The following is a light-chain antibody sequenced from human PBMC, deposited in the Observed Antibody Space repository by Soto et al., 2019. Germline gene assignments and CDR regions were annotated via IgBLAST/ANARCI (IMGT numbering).Light chain of an antibody. J-gene: IGKJ2*01. CDR1: QTISSW. CDR2: KAS. V-gene: IGKV1-5*03. Sequence: DIQMTQSPSTLSASVGDRVTITCRASQTISSWLAWYQQKLGKAPKLLIYKASSLEGGVPSRFSGSGSGTEFTLTISSLQPDDSATYYCQEYKSYSPYTFGQGTRLEIK. CDR3: QEYKSYSPYT.